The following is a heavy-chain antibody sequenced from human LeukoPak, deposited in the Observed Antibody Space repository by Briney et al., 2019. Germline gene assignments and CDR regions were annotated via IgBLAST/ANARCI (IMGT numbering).Heavy chain of an antibody. D-gene: IGHD6-19*01. CDR3: ARDFSGWSDY. Sequence: GGSLRLSCAASGFTFSSYAMSWVRQAPGKGLEWVSSISSSSSYIYYADSVKGRFTISRDNAKNSLYLQMNSLRAEDTAVYYCARDFSGWSDYWGQGTLVTVSS. CDR1: GFTFSSYA. V-gene: IGHV3-21*01. J-gene: IGHJ4*02. CDR2: ISSSSSYI.